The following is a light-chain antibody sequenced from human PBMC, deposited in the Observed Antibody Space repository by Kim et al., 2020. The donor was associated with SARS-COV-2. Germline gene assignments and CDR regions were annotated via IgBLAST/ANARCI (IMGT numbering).Light chain of an antibody. Sequence: SVALGQTARITWGGNNMGTKNVHGYQQKPGQAPVVVIYRDSNRPSGLPERFSGSNSGNTATLTISRAQAGDEADYYCQVWDSSTVLFGGGTQLTVL. CDR3: QVWDSSTVL. J-gene: IGLJ3*02. V-gene: IGLV3-9*01. CDR2: RDS. CDR1: NMGTKN.